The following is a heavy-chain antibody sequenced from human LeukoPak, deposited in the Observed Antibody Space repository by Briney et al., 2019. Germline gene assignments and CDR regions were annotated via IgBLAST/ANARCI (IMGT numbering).Heavy chain of an antibody. D-gene: IGHD6-13*01. CDR1: GFIVSNNY. CDR3: AGGPGSSSDY. V-gene: IGHV3-53*01. CDR2: IYSGGST. Sequence: GGSLRLSCAASGFIVSNNYMSWVRQAPGKGLEWVSVIYSGGSTYYADSVKGRFTISRDNSKNTLYLQMNSLRAEDTAVYYCAGGPGSSSDYWGQGTLVTVSS. J-gene: IGHJ4*02.